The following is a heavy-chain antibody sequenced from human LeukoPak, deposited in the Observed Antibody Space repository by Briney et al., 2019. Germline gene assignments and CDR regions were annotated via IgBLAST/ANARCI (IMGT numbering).Heavy chain of an antibody. J-gene: IGHJ4*02. D-gene: IGHD4-23*01. CDR2: IKQDGSEK. V-gene: IGHV3-7*03. Sequence: GGSLRLSCAASGFTFSSYSMNWVRQAPGKGLEWVANIKQDGSEKKYVDSVKGRFTISRDNAKKSLYLQMNSLRAEDTAVYYCARRAGGYSHPYDYWGQGVLVTVSS. CDR1: GFTFSSYS. CDR3: ARRAGGYSHPYDY.